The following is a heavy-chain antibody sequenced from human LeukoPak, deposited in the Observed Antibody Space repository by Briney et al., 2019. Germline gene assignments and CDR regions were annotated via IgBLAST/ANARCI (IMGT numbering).Heavy chain of an antibody. Sequence: AGGSLRLSCAGSGVTFGGYGMHWFRQPPGKWLESVAVFANYGSRSLYADPVKGRFNIYRDNHNNTMYVQMDDLRDEYTAVYECMSYNNDLFDYWGQGTLVTVSS. CDR3: MSYNNDLFDY. D-gene: IGHD1-14*01. CDR1: GVTFGGYG. V-gene: IGHV3-33*03. J-gene: IGHJ4*02. CDR2: FANYGSRS.